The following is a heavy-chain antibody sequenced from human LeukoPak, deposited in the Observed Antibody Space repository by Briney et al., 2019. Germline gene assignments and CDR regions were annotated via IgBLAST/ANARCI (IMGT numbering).Heavy chain of an antibody. J-gene: IGHJ5*02. CDR3: ARGQVPAARGYNWFYP. V-gene: IGHV4-34*01. Sequence: SETLSLTCAVYGWSFNDYYWNWVRQPPGTGLEWIGEINARGDTNYNPSHTSRVTISVDSSKNQFSLTLTSMIAADTAIYYCARGQVPAARGYNWFYPCGEGTLVTVSS. CDR1: GWSFNDYY. CDR2: INARGDT. D-gene: IGHD2-2*01.